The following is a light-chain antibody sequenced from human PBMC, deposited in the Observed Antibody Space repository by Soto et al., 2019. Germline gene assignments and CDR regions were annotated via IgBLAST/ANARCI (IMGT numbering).Light chain of an antibody. CDR1: QSVSSS. V-gene: IGKV3-15*01. CDR3: QQYNNWPFT. CDR2: VAS. Sequence: EIVMTQSPATLSVSPEERATLSCRASQSVSSSLAWYQQKPGQAPRLLIYVASTRATGIPARFSGSGSGTEFTLTISSLQSEDFAVYYCQQYNNWPFTFGPGTKVDIK. J-gene: IGKJ3*01.